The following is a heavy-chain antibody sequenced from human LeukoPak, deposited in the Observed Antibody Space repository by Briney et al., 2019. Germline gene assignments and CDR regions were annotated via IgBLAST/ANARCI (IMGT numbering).Heavy chain of an antibody. CDR2: IYYNGNT. D-gene: IGHD1-26*01. J-gene: IGHJ4*02. CDR3: ARGVAGSGSTPKY. Sequence: SETLSLTCTVSGGSISSYYWIWIRQPPGRGLEWIGFIYYNGNTNYNPSLKSRVAISEDSSKSQSSLKLTSVTAADTAVYYCARGVAGSGSTPKYWGQGTLVTVSS. CDR1: GGSISSYY. V-gene: IGHV4-59*01.